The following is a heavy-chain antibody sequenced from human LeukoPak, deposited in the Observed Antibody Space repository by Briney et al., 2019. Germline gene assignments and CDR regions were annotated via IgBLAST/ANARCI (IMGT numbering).Heavy chain of an antibody. V-gene: IGHV4-34*01. D-gene: IGHD6-19*01. J-gene: IGHJ6*03. CDR1: GGXXXGYY. Sequence: XCAXXGGXXXGYYWSWIRQPPGKGLEWIGEINHSGSTNYNPSLKSRVTISVDTSKNQFSLKLSSVTAADTAVYYCARISGWLRYYYYYYMDVWGKGTTVTVSS. CDR3: ARISGWLRYYYYYYMDV. CDR2: INHSGST.